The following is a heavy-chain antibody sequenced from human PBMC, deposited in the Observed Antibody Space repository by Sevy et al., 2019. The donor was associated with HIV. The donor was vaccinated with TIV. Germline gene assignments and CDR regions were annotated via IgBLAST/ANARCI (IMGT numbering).Heavy chain of an antibody. CDR2: ISAYNGNT. V-gene: IGHV1-18*04. J-gene: IGHJ5*02. CDR3: ARDHPLHQHLGP. D-gene: IGHD6-13*01. CDR1: GYTFTSYG. Sequence: ASVKVSCKTSGYTFTSYGISWVRQAPGQGLEWMGWISAYNGNTNYAQKFQGRVTLTTDTSTSTAYMELRSLRSDDTAVYYSARDHPLHQHLGPRGQGTLVTVSS.